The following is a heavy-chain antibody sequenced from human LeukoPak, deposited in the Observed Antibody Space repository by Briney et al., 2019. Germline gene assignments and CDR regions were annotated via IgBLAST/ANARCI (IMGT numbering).Heavy chain of an antibody. D-gene: IGHD3-16*02. V-gene: IGHV3-23*01. CDR3: AKAPGGVTVWYYY. J-gene: IGHJ4*02. CDR2: ISNSGGST. Sequence: GGSLRLSCAASGFTFSSYAMSWVRQAPGKGLEWVSAISNSGGSTYYADSVKDRFTISRDNSKNTLYLQMNSLRAEDTAVYYCAKAPGGVTVWYYYWGQGTLVTVSS. CDR1: GFTFSSYA.